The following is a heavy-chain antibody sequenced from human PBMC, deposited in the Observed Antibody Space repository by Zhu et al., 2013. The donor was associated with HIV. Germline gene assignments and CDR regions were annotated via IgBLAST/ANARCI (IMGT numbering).Heavy chain of an antibody. Sequence: QVQLVQSGAEVKEPGASVKISCKAPGNSFINHYVHWVRQAPGQGLEWIGVTRPTSVGPTYAQKFQGGVTMTRDTSTSTVYMELSSLRSEDTAVYYCARGVRYCSSTSCYYYYYYMDVWGKGTTVTVSS. D-gene: IGHD2-2*01. CDR3: ARGVRYCSSTSCYYYYYYMDV. V-gene: IGHV1-46*01. CDR1: GNSFINHY. CDR2: TRPTSVGP. J-gene: IGHJ6*03.